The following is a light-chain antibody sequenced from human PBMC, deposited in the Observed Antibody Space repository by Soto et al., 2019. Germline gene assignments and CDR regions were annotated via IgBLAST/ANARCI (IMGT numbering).Light chain of an antibody. Sequence: QSVLTQPASVSGSPGQSITIYCTGTSSDVGGYNYVSWYQQHPGKAPKLMIYDVSNRPSGVSNRFSGSKSGNTASLTISGRQAEDVADYYCSSYTSSSTLVFGGGTNLTVL. CDR3: SSYTSSSTLV. J-gene: IGLJ2*01. V-gene: IGLV2-14*01. CDR1: SSDVGGYNY. CDR2: DVS.